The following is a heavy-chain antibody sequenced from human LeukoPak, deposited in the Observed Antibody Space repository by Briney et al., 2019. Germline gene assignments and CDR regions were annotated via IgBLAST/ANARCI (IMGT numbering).Heavy chain of an antibody. J-gene: IGHJ4*02. CDR2: IYYIGST. CDR1: GGSISSYY. Sequence: SETLSLTCTVSGGSISSYYWGWIRQPPGKGPEWIGYIYYIGSTNYNPSLKSRVTISVDTSKNQFSLKLSSVTAADTAVYYCARSGLTDYDILTGYYTNYYFDYWGQGTLVTVSS. D-gene: IGHD3-9*01. V-gene: IGHV4-59*01. CDR3: ARSGLTDYDILTGYYTNYYFDY.